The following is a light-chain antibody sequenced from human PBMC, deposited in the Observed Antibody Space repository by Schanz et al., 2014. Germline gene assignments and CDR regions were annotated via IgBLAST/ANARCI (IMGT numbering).Light chain of an antibody. CDR3: CSYAGRSLI. V-gene: IGLV2-11*01. CDR2: DVT. CDR1: SSDVGGYNY. J-gene: IGLJ2*01. Sequence: QSALTQPRSVSGSPGQSVTISCTGASSDVGGYNYVSWYQQHPGKAPKLLIYDVTERPSGVPDRFSGSRSGSTASLTVSGLQADDEADYYCCSYAGRSLIFGGGTKLTVL.